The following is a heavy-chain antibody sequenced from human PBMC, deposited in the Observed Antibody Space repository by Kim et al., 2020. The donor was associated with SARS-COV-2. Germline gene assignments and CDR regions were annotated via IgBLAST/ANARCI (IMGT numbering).Heavy chain of an antibody. V-gene: IGHV3-7*01. D-gene: IGHD2-21*01. CDR1: GFTLRNMW. CDR2: IDPEGRAA. Sequence: GGSLRLSCVASGFTLRNMWMNWVRQVPGKGLDWVANIDPEGRAASYVDSVRGRFTVSRDNAQNSLYLQMNSLTDEDTAVYYCAGWRSLNNWGQVTSENYWGQGNMVIVSS. J-gene: IGHJ4*02. CDR3: AGWRSLNNWGQVTSENY.